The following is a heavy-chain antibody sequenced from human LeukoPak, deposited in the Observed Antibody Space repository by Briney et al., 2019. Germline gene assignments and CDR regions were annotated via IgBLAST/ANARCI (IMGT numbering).Heavy chain of an antibody. CDR1: AVSISSSNSY. D-gene: IGHD1-26*01. Sequence: SETLSFTCTVSAVSISSSNSYWGWIRQPPGKGLEWIGSIYYSGSTYYNPSLERRVTIAVDTSKNQFFLKLSSVTAADTAVYYCARHRHWEALDYWGQGTLVTVSS. CDR2: IYYSGST. J-gene: IGHJ4*02. V-gene: IGHV4-39*01. CDR3: ARHRHWEALDY.